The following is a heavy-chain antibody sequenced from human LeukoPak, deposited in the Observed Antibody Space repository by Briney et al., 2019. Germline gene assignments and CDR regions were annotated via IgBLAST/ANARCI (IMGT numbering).Heavy chain of an antibody. J-gene: IGHJ5*02. CDR1: GYSISSGYY. V-gene: IGHV4-38-2*01. CDR2: VYHSGST. CDR3: ARHGNYYDTSQSDP. Sequence: PSETLSLTCAVSGYSISSGYYWGWIRQPPGKGLEWIGSVYHSGSTYYNPSLKSRVTISVDTSKNQFSLKLSSVTAADMAVYYCARHGNYYDTSQSDPWGQGTLVTVSS. D-gene: IGHD3-22*01.